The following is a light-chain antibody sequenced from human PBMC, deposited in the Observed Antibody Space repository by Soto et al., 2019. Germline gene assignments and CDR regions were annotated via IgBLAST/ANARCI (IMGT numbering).Light chain of an antibody. CDR3: SSYTSSSTPDV. CDR2: EVS. V-gene: IGLV2-14*01. J-gene: IGLJ1*01. Sequence: QSALTQPASVSGSPGQSITISCTGTSSDVGDYNYVSWYQQHPGKAPKLMISEVSNRPSGVSNRFSGSKSGNTASLTISGLQAEDEADYYCSSYTSSSTPDVFGTGTKVTVL. CDR1: SSDVGDYNY.